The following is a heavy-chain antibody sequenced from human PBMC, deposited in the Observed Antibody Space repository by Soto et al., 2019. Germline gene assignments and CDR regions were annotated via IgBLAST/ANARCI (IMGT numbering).Heavy chain of an antibody. Sequence: PGESLKISCKGSGYSFTSYWIGWVRQMPGKGLEWMGIIYPGDSDTRYSPSFQGQVTISADKSISTAYLQWSGLKASDTAMYYCARLVEFGELLFDLDLNSGMDVWGKGTTVTFPS. CDR3: ARLVEFGELLFDLDLNSGMDV. J-gene: IGHJ6*04. CDR2: IYPGDSDT. D-gene: IGHD3-10*01. V-gene: IGHV5-51*01. CDR1: GYSFTSYW.